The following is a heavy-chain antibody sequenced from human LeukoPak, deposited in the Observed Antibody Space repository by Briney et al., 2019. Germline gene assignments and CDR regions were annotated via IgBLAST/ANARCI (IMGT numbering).Heavy chain of an antibody. D-gene: IGHD6-13*01. CDR2: IKENGSDR. Sequence: GGSLRLSCAASGFTFSSYWMSWVRQAPGKGLEWVANIKENGSDRKYVDSVKGRFTISRDNTKNSLYLQMNSLRAEDTAVYYCASGEAGPGWGQGTLVTVSS. CDR3: ASGEAGPG. CDR1: GFTFSSYW. J-gene: IGHJ4*02. V-gene: IGHV3-7*01.